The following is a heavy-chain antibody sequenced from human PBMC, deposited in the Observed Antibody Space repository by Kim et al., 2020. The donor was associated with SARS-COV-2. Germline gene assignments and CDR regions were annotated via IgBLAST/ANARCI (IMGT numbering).Heavy chain of an antibody. V-gene: IGHV3-15*01. CDR3: TTDLIR. Sequence: TDGGTTDYAAPVKGRFTISRDDSKNTLYLQMNSLKTEDTAVYYCTTDLIRWGQGTLVTVSS. J-gene: IGHJ4*02. D-gene: IGHD2-21*01. CDR2: TDGGTT.